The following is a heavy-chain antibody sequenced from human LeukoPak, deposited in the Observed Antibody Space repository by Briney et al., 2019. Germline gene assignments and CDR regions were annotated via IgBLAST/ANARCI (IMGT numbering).Heavy chain of an antibody. CDR1: GGSFSGYY. CDR2: INHSGST. V-gene: IGHV4-34*01. J-gene: IGHJ6*02. CDR3: ARANGGNSYYYGMAV. Sequence: SETLSLTCAVYGGSFSGYYWSWIRQPPGKGLEWIGEINHSGSTNYNPSLKSRVTISVDTSKNQFSLKLSSVTAADTAVYYCARANGGNSYYYGMAVWGQGTTVTVSS. D-gene: IGHD2-15*01.